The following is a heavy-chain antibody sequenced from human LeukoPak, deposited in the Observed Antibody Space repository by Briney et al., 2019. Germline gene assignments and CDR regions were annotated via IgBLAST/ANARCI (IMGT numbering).Heavy chain of an antibody. CDR2: IHYSGTT. D-gene: IGHD5-12*01. CDR3: ARMGGYSGYATH. J-gene: IGHJ4*02. CDR1: GGSISTYY. Sequence: SETLSLTCTVSGGSISTYYWSWIRQPPGKGLEWIGYIHYSGTTNYNPSLKNRVSISLDTSKNQFSLNLSSVTAADTAVYYCARMGGYSGYATHWGQGTLVTVSS. V-gene: IGHV4-59*08.